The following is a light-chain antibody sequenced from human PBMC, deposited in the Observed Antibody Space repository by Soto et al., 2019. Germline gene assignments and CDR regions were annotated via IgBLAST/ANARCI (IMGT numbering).Light chain of an antibody. CDR1: QSVSSSY. Sequence: EIVLTQSPGTLSLSPGERATLSCRASQSVSSSYLAWYQQKPGQAPRLLIYGASSRATGIPDRFSGSGSGTDFTLPISRLEPEDFAVYYYQRYGSSSIPFGQGTRLEI. CDR3: QRYGSSSIP. J-gene: IGKJ5*01. V-gene: IGKV3-20*01. CDR2: GAS.